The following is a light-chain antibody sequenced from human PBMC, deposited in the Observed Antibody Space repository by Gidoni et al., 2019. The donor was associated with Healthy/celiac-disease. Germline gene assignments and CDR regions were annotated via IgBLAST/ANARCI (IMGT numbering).Light chain of an antibody. CDR3: SSYTSSSARV. J-gene: IGLJ3*02. Sequence: QSALTQPASVSGSPVQSITISCTGTSSDVGGYNYVSWYQQHPGKAPKRMIYDVSNRPSGVSNRFSGSKSGNTASLTISGLQAEDEADYYCSSYTSSSARVFGGGTKLTVL. CDR2: DVS. CDR1: SSDVGGYNY. V-gene: IGLV2-14*03.